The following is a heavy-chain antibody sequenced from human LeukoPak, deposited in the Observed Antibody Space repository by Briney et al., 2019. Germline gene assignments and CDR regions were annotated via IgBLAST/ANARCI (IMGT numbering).Heavy chain of an antibody. D-gene: IGHD3-10*01. CDR2: IYYSGST. CDR1: GGSISSYY. V-gene: IGHV4-59*08. Sequence: PSETLSLTCTVSGGSISSYYWSWIRQPPGKGLEWIGYIYYSGSTNYNLSLKSRVTISVDTSKNQFSLKLSSVTAADTAVYYCARLGGPLLWFGDPGYFDYWGQGTLVTVSS. CDR3: ARLGGPLLWFGDPGYFDY. J-gene: IGHJ4*02.